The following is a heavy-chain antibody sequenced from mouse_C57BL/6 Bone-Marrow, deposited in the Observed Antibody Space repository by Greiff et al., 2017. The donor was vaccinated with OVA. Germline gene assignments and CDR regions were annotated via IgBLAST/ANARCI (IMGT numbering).Heavy chain of an antibody. CDR2: IYPGDGDT. CDR1: GYAFSSSW. Sequence: VQLQESGPELVKPGASVKISCKASGYAFSSSWMNWVKQRPGKGLEWIGRIYPGDGDTNYNGKFKGKATLTADKSSSTAYMQLSSLTSEDSAVYFCARPYYYGSRAWFAYWGQGTLVTVSA. J-gene: IGHJ3*01. D-gene: IGHD1-1*01. V-gene: IGHV1-82*01. CDR3: ARPYYYGSRAWFAY.